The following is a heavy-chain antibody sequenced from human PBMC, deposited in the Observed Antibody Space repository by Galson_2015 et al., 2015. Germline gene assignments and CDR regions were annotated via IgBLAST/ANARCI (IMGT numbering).Heavy chain of an antibody. D-gene: IGHD1-14*01. J-gene: IGHJ3*02. Sequence: VRQARGQRLEWIGWIVVGSGNTNYAQKFQERVTITRDMSTSTAYMELSSLRSEDTAVYYCAADESRSAFDIWGQGTMVTVSS. CDR2: IVVGSGNT. V-gene: IGHV1-58*01. CDR3: AADESRSAFDI.